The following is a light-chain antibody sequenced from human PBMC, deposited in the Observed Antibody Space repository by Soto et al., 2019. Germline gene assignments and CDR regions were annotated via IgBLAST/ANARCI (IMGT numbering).Light chain of an antibody. CDR3: QQSYSTPHT. CDR2: ATS. Sequence: DIEMTQSPSSLSASVGDRVTITCRTSQDIRSYLNWYQQRPGKAPKLLIYATSSLQSGVPSRFSGSGSGTDFTLTISSLQPEDFATYYCQQSYSTPHTFGQGTRLEIK. J-gene: IGKJ5*01. V-gene: IGKV1-39*01. CDR1: QDIRSY.